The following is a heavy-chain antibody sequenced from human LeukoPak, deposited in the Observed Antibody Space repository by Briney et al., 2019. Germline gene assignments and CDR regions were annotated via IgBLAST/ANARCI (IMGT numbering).Heavy chain of an antibody. CDR2: IYGSGRT. CDR3: VVCPNQDFFDY. J-gene: IGHJ4*02. V-gene: IGHV4-4*09. Sequence: NPSETLSLTCTVSGISINSHYLNWIRQPPGKGLEWIGHIYGSGRTNYNPSLKSRVTMSVDTSKRQFSLNLKSLTAADTAVYYCVVCPNQDFFDYWGQGPLVTVSS. CDR1: GISINSHY. D-gene: IGHD2-2*01.